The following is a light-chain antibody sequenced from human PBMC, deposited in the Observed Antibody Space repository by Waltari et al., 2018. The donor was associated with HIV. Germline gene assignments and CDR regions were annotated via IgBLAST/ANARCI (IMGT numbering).Light chain of an antibody. CDR1: QSISTY. V-gene: IGKV1-39*01. Sequence: DIQMTQSPSSLSAYVGDRVTITCRAGQSISTYLNWYQQKPGKAPKLLVYAASNLQSVVPSRFSGSGSGTDFTLTISSLQPEDFATYYCQQTYSTFVSTFGQGTKVEIK. J-gene: IGKJ2*01. CDR2: AAS. CDR3: QQTYSTFVST.